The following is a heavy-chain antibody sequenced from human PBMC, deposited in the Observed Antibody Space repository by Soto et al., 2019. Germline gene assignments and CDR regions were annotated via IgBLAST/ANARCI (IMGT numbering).Heavy chain of an antibody. CDR2: ISSSSSYT. J-gene: IGHJ6*02. CDR1: GFTFSDYY. Sequence: GGSLRLSCAASGFTFSDYYMSWIRQAPGKGLEWVSYISSSSSYTNYADSVKGRFTISRDNAKNSLYLQMNSLRAEDTAVYYCARTGYSSSWYPEGGMAFWGQGSTVTVSS. D-gene: IGHD6-13*01. V-gene: IGHV3-11*03. CDR3: ARTGYSSSWYPEGGMAF.